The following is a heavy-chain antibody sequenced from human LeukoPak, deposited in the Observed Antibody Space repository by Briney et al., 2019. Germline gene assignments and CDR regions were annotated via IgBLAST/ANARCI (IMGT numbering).Heavy chain of an antibody. CDR3: TRDPRDHYYGSGSYLP. Sequence: GGSLRLSCTASGFTFGDYAMSWVRQAPGKGLEWVGFIRSKAYGGTTEYAASVKGRFTISRDDSKSIAYLQINSLKTEDTAVYYCTRDPRDHYYGSGSYLPWGQGTLVTVSS. J-gene: IGHJ5*02. D-gene: IGHD3-10*01. CDR2: IRSKAYGGTT. V-gene: IGHV3-49*04. CDR1: GFTFGDYA.